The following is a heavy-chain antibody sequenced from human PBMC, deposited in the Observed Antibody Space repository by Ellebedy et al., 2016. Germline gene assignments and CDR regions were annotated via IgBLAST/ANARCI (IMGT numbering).Heavy chain of an antibody. CDR3: TRHHLTYYYDRDGYYYFDY. V-gene: IGHV3-49*03. CDR2: IRIKASGGTT. D-gene: IGHD3-22*01. CDR1: GFIFGDYT. J-gene: IGHJ4*02. Sequence: GESLKISXTASGFIFGDYTMSWFRQAPGKGLEWVGFIRIKASGGTTEYAASVKGRFTISRDDSKSIAYLQVSSLKTEDTAVYYCTRHHLTYYYDRDGYYYFDYWGQGTLVTVSS.